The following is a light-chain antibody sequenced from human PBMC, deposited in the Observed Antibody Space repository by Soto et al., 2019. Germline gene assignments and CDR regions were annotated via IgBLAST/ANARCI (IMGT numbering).Light chain of an antibody. V-gene: IGKV3-20*01. J-gene: IGKJ2*01. CDR3: QQYGSSPMYT. Sequence: EIVLTQSPGTLSLSPGERATLSCTASQSVSSSYLAWYQQKPGQAPRLLIYGASSRATGIPDRFSGSGSGTDFTLTISRLEPEDFAVHFCQQYGSSPMYTFGQGTKLDIK. CDR1: QSVSSSY. CDR2: GAS.